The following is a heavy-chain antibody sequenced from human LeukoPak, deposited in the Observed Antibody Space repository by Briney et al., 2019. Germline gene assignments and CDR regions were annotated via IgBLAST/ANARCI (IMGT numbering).Heavy chain of an antibody. CDR3: ARDGKGYCSSTTCYVLDY. J-gene: IGHJ4*02. D-gene: IGHD2-2*01. Sequence: NSGGTNYAQKFQGRVTMTRDTSVSTAYMELSRLTSDDTAVYYCARDGKGYCSSTTCYVLDYWGQGTLVTVSS. V-gene: IGHV1-2*02. CDR2: NSGGT.